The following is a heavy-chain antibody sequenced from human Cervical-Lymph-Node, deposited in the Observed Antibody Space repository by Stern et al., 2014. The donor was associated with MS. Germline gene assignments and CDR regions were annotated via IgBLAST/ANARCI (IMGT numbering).Heavy chain of an antibody. CDR1: GFSLSTSGVG. J-gene: IGHJ4*02. CDR2: IYWDDDK. V-gene: IGHV2-5*02. Sequence: EESGPTLVKPTQTLTLTCTFSGFSLSTSGVGVGWIRQPPGKALEWLGPIYWDDDKRYSPSLKSRLTITKDTSKNQVVLTMTNMDPVDTATYYCAHRLLTYGDYDYFDYWGQGTLVTVSS. D-gene: IGHD4-17*01. CDR3: AHRLLTYGDYDYFDY.